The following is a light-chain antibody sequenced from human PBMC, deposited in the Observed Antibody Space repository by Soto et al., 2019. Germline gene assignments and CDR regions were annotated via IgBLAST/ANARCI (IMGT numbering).Light chain of an antibody. CDR1: SSDVGGYNY. CDR3: SSYTGSSTYVV. J-gene: IGLJ2*01. V-gene: IGLV2-14*01. CDR2: DVS. Sequence: QSVLTQPASVSGSPGQSITISCTGTSSDVGGYNYVSWYQQHPGKAPKLMIYDVSNRPSGVSNRFSGSKSANTASLTISGLQAEDEADYYCSSYTGSSTYVVFGGGTKPPS.